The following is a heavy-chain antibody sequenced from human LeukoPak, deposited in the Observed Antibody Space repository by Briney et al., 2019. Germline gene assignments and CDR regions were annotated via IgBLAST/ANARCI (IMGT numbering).Heavy chain of an antibody. CDR2: MNPKSGNT. J-gene: IGHJ4*02. V-gene: IGHV1-8*01. Sequence: ASVKVSCKASGYTFTSYDINWGREATGQGLEWMGWMNPKSGNTGSAQKFQGRVTMTRDTSISTAYMELSSLRSEDTAMYYCARVTGSIDYWGQGTLVTVSS. CDR3: ARVTGSIDY. CDR1: GYTFTSYD. D-gene: IGHD1-26*01.